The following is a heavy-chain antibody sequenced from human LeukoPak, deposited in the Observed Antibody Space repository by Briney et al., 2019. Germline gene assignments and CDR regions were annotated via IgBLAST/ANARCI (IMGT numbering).Heavy chain of an antibody. Sequence: SQTLSLTCSVSGGSMSSGSYHWGWIRQPAGKGLESIGRIYISGSTHYNPSLKSRVTISVDTSKNQFSLQLTSVTAADTAVYYCARGYGDYVDYWGQGTLVTVSS. CDR1: GGSMSSGSYH. D-gene: IGHD4-17*01. V-gene: IGHV4-61*02. CDR3: ARGYGDYVDY. J-gene: IGHJ4*02. CDR2: IYISGST.